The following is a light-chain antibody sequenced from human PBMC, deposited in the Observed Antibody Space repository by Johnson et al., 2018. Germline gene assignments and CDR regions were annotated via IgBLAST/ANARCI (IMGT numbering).Light chain of an antibody. CDR1: SSNIGNNY. Sequence: QSVLTQPPSVSAAPGQKVTISCSGSSSNIGNNYVSWYQQLPGTAPKLLIYENNKRPSGIPDRFSGSKSGTSATLGITGLQTGDEADYYCGTWDSSLSAGNVFGTATQVPVL. J-gene: IGLJ1*01. CDR3: GTWDSSLSAGNV. CDR2: ENN. V-gene: IGLV1-51*02.